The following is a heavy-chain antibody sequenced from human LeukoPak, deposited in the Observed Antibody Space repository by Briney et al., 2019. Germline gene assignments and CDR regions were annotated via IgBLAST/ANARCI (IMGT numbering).Heavy chain of an antibody. Sequence: SETLSLTCTVYGGSISSYYWSWIRQPAGKGLEWIGRIYTSGSTNYNPSLKSRVTMSVDTSKNQFSLKLSSVTAADTAVYYCARDGNRYCSSTSCRPFDYWGQGTLVTVSS. V-gene: IGHV4-4*07. CDR2: IYTSGST. CDR3: ARDGNRYCSSTSCRPFDY. CDR1: GGSISSYY. D-gene: IGHD2-2*01. J-gene: IGHJ4*02.